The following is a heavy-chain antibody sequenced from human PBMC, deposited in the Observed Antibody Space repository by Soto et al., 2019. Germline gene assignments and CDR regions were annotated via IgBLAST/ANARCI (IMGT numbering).Heavy chain of an antibody. D-gene: IGHD3-10*01. Sequence: EVQLVESGGGLVQPGGSLRLSCAASGFTFSSYEMNWVRQAPGKGREWVSYISSSGSTIYYADSVKGRFTISRDNAKNSLYLQMNSLRAEDTAVYYCARGGYGSGSYLNWFDPWGQGTLVTVSS. CDR3: ARGGYGSGSYLNWFDP. CDR1: GFTFSSYE. V-gene: IGHV3-48*03. CDR2: ISSSGSTI. J-gene: IGHJ5*02.